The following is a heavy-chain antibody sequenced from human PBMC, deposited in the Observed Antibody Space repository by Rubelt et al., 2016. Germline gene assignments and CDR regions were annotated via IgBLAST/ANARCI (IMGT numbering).Heavy chain of an antibody. D-gene: IGHD6-13*01. J-gene: IGHJ6*02. CDR3: ARDPKGGIAAAGNYYYGMDV. V-gene: IGHV3-33*01. Sequence: GKGLEWVAVIWYDGSNKYYADSVKGRFTISRDISKNTLYLQMNSLRAEDTAVYYCARDPKGGIAAAGNYYYGMDVWGQWTTVTDSS. CDR2: IWYDGSNK.